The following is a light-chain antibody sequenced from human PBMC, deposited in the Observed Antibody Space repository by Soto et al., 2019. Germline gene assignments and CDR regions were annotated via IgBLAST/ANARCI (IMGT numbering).Light chain of an antibody. J-gene: IGKJ2*01. CDR3: QQTYSTPYT. Sequence: IDMTQSPSSLSASVGDRATITCGASQRVTTYLNWYHQQRWKASKLLLSTAGTLQRGVPSRFSGSGSGTDFTLTITTLQPQDVATYFCQQTYSTPYTFGQGTKLEIK. V-gene: IGKV1-39*01. CDR1: QRVTTY. CDR2: TAG.